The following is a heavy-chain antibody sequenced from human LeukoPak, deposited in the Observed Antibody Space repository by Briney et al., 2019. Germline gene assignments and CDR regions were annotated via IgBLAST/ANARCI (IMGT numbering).Heavy chain of an antibody. V-gene: IGHV3-23*01. Sequence: PGGSLRLSCAASGFTFTSYAMNWVRQTPGKGLEWVSGISGSSGTTYYADSVKGRFTISRDNSKNTLYLQMNSLRAEDTAVYHCATGRGGSGYWASDYWGRGTLVTVSS. J-gene: IGHJ4*02. CDR3: ATGRGGSGYWASDY. D-gene: IGHD3-22*01. CDR2: ISGSSGTT. CDR1: GFTFTSYA.